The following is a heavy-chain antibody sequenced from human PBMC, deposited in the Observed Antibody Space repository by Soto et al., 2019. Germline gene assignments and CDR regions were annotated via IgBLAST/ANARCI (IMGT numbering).Heavy chain of an antibody. Sequence: GESLKISCQGSGYSFANYWIAWVRQMPGKGLEWVGVIYPGDSDTRYSLSFRGQVTISADKSISHVYLQWSSLKASDTAMYYCASNRLRQYYYGMDVWGQGATVTVSS. CDR1: GYSFANYW. D-gene: IGHD3-10*01. V-gene: IGHV5-51*01. J-gene: IGHJ6*02. CDR3: ASNRLRQYYYGMDV. CDR2: IYPGDSDT.